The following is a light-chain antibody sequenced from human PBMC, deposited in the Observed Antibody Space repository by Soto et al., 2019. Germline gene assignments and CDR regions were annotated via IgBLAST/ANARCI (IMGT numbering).Light chain of an antibody. CDR2: GNS. CDR1: SSNVGAPYD. J-gene: IGLJ2*01. V-gene: IGLV1-40*01. Sequence: QSVLTQPPSVSGAPGQRVTISCTGSSSNVGAPYDVHWYQLLPGAAPKLLIYGNSNRPSGVPDRFSGSKSGTSASLAITGVEAEDEADYYGQAYDSSLRGSVFGGGTELTV. CDR3: QAYDSSLRGSV.